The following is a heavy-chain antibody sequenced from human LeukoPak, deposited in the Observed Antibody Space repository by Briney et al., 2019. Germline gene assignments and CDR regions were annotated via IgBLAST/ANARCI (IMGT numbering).Heavy chain of an antibody. J-gene: IGHJ4*02. CDR1: GGSISSNNYY. CDR3: ASSPSGYWWNFDC. CDR2: IYYSGST. Sequence: SEPLSLTCTVSGGSISSNNYYWGWIRQPPGKGLEWTGSIYYSGSTYNNPSLKSRVTISVDTTKNQFSLKLTSVTAADTAVYYCASSPSGYWWNFDCWGQGTLVTVSS. V-gene: IGHV4-39*01. D-gene: IGHD3-22*01.